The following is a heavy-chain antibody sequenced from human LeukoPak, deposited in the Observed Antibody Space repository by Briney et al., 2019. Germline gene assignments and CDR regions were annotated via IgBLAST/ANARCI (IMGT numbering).Heavy chain of an antibody. D-gene: IGHD3-22*01. CDR3: ASSYYDSSGYSPSFDY. V-gene: IGHV4-61*01. Sequence: SETLSLTCTVSGGSVNSGSYYWSWIRQPPGKGLEWIGYIYYSGNTNYNPSLKSRVTISVDSSKNQFSLKLSSVTAADTAVYYCASSYYDSSGYSPSFDYWGQGTLVTVSS. J-gene: IGHJ4*02. CDR1: GGSVNSGSYY. CDR2: IYYSGNT.